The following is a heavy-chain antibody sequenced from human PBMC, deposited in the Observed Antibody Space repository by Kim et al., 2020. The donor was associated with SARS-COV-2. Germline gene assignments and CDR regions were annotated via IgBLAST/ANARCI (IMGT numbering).Heavy chain of an antibody. J-gene: IGHJ6*02. CDR2: ST. V-gene: IGHV4-31*02. Sequence: STYYNPSLKSRVTISVDTSKNQCSLKLGSVTAADTAVYYCAREWDYGMDVWGQGTTVTVSS. CDR3: AREWDYGMDV.